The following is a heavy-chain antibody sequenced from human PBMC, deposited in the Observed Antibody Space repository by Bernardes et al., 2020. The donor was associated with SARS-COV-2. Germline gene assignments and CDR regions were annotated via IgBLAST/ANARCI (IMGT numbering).Heavy chain of an antibody. CDR1: GGSITSGAHF. J-gene: IGHJ4*02. CDR2: IYVSGSA. Sequence: SETLSLTCVVSGGSITSGAHFWSWIRQPAGKGLEWIGRIYVSGSADYNPSLKSRVTISLDTSSQFSLKLSSVTAADTAVYYCARDPYSSSWYGYFDSWGQGTLVTVSS. V-gene: IGHV4-61*02. CDR3: ARDPYSSSWYGYFDS. D-gene: IGHD6-13*01.